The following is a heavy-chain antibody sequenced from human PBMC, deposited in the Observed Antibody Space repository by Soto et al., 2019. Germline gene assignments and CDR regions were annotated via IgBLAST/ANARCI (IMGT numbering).Heavy chain of an antibody. CDR3: ARVRMYYGSGRPSYYFDY. CDR2: MNPNSGNT. V-gene: IGHV1-8*01. D-gene: IGHD3-10*01. J-gene: IGHJ4*02. Sequence: ASVKVSCKASGYTFTSYDINWVRQATGQGLEWMGWMNPNSGNTGYAQKFQGRVTMTRNTSISTAYMELSSLRSEDTAVYYCARVRMYYGSGRPSYYFDYWGQGTLVTVSS. CDR1: GYTFTSYD.